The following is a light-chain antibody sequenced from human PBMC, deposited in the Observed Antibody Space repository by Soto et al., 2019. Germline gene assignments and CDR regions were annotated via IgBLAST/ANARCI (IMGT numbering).Light chain of an antibody. Sequence: DIQMTQSPSTLSGSVGDRVTITCRASQTISSWLAWYQQKPGKVPNLLIYAASSVFEGVPSRFSGSGSGTNFSLTINSLQPEDFATYFCQQAYRTTWTFGQGTKVDIK. CDR1: QTISSW. J-gene: IGKJ1*01. CDR3: QQAYRTTWT. CDR2: AAS. V-gene: IGKV1-5*01.